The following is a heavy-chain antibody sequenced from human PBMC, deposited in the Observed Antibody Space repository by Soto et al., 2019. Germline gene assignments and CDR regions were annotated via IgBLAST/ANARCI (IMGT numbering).Heavy chain of an antibody. V-gene: IGHV3-33*01. J-gene: IGHJ4*02. CDR3: ARDPAAAGTGGLLFDY. CDR1: GFTFSSYG. CDR2: IWYDGSNK. Sequence: GGSLRLSCAASGFTFSSYGMHWVRQAPGKGLEWVAVIWYDGSNKYYADSVKGRFTISRDNSKNTLYLQMNSLRAEDTAVYYCARDPAAAGTGGLLFDYWGQGTLVTVSS. D-gene: IGHD6-13*01.